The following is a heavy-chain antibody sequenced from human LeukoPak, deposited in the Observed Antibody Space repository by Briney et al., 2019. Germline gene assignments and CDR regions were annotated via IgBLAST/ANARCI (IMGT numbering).Heavy chain of an antibody. CDR2: INHSGST. CDR3: ARGKITMVRGVPNWFDP. J-gene: IGHJ5*02. Sequence: SETLSLTCAVYGGSFSGYYWSWIRQPPGKGLEWIGEINHSGSTNYNPSLKSRVTISVDTSKNQFSLKLSSVTAADTAVYYCARGKITMVRGVPNWFDPWGQGTLVTVSS. V-gene: IGHV4-34*09. D-gene: IGHD3-10*01. CDR1: GGSFSGYY.